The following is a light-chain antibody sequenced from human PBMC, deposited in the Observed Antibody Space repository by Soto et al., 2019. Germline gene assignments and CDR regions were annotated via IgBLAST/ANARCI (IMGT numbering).Light chain of an antibody. CDR1: SSDLGGYNF. V-gene: IGLV2-14*03. CDR2: DVN. J-gene: IGLJ3*02. CDR3: SSYTSSSAFWV. Sequence: QSALTQPASVSGSPGQSITISCAATSSDLGGYNFVSWYQQHPGKAPKLMIYDVNNRPSGVSNRFSGSKSGNTASLTISGLQAEDEADYYCSSYTSSSAFWVFGGGTKLTVL.